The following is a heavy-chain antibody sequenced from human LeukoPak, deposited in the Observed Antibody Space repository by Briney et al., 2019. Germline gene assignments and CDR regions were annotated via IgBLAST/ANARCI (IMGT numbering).Heavy chain of an antibody. CDR1: GYTFSDYY. CDR2: IHVYSGGT. D-gene: IGHD3-22*01. CDR3: ARGPNSYDSSGAFDI. J-gene: IGHJ3*02. Sequence: GASVKVSCEASGYTFSDYYLHCLRQGPGRRVEWMGWIHVYSGGTNYAQNFQGRVTMTRDTTISTAYTELSRLRSDDTAVYFCARGPNSYDSSGAFDIWGQGTMVTVSS. V-gene: IGHV1-2*02.